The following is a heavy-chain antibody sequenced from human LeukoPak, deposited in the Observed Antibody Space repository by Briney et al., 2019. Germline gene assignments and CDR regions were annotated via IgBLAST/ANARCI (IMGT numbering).Heavy chain of an antibody. V-gene: IGHV3-30-3*01. CDR3: ARSQLNSVLLWFGGPSYYFDY. Sequence: GSLRLSCAASGFTFSSYDMHWVRQAPGKGLEWVAVISYDGSNKYYADSVKGRFTISRDNSKNTLYLQMNSLRAEDTAVYYCARSQLNSVLLWFGGPSYYFDYWGQGTLVTVSS. J-gene: IGHJ4*02. CDR1: GFTFSSYD. D-gene: IGHD3-10*01. CDR2: ISYDGSNK.